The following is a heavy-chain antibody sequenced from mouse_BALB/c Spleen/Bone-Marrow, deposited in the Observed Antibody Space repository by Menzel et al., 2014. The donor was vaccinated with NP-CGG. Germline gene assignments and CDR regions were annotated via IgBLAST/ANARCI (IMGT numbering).Heavy chain of an antibody. CDR1: GFSLTSYG. Sequence: VMLVESGPGLVAPSQSLSITCTVSGFSLTSYGVHWVRQPPGKGLEWLGIIWAGGSTNYNPALMSRLSISKDNSKTHVFLKINSLQTDDPSISCCARHLSIFYDYPFGYWGHSSTLTVSS. D-gene: IGHD2-4*01. V-gene: IGHV2-9*02. J-gene: IGHJ2*01. CDR2: IWAGGST. CDR3: ARHLSIFYDYPFGY.